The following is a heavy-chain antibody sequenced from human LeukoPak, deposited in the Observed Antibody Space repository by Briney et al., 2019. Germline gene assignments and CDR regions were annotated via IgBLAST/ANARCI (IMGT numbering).Heavy chain of an antibody. J-gene: IGHJ4*02. V-gene: IGHV1-69*13. D-gene: IGHD5-18*01. CDR3: ASLDTAMASGEVDY. Sequence: ASVEVSCKASGGTFSSYAISWVRQPPGQGLEWTGGIIPIFGTANYAQKFQGRVTITADESTSTAYMELSSLRSEDTAVYYCASLDTAMASGEVDYWGQGTLVTVSS. CDR2: IIPIFGTA. CDR1: GGTFSSYA.